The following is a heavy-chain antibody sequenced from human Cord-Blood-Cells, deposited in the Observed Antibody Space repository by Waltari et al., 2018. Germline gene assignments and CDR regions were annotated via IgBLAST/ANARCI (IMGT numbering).Heavy chain of an antibody. Sequence: VRQAPGQGLEWMGWINPNSGGTNYAQKFQGRVTMTRDTSISTAYMELSRLRSDDTAVYYCARELDIVVVPAANWFDPWGQGTLVTVSS. CDR2: INPNSGGT. CDR3: ARELDIVVVPAANWFDP. V-gene: IGHV1-2*02. D-gene: IGHD2-2*03. J-gene: IGHJ5*02.